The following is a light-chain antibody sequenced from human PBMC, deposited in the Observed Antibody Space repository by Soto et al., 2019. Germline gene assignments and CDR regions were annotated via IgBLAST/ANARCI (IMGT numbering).Light chain of an antibody. Sequence: DIQMTQSPSTLSASVGDRVTITCQASQGISRSLAWYQQKTGKAPKLLIYSASSLQSGVPSRLSGSGFGTDLNLTISRLQPEDFVTYYCQKADTFPITCGQGTRLEIK. CDR3: QKADTFPIT. CDR2: SAS. J-gene: IGKJ5*01. CDR1: QGISRS. V-gene: IGKV1-12*01.